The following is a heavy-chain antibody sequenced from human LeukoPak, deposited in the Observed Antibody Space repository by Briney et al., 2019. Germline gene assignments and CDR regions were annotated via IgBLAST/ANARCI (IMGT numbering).Heavy chain of an antibody. CDR3: ARAPSTRLDY. Sequence: SETLPLTCAVYGGSFSGYYWSWIRQPPGKGLEWIGEINHSGSTNYNPSLKSRVTISVDTSKNQFSLKLSSVTAADTAVYYCARAPSTRLDYCGQGTLVTVSS. CDR2: INHSGST. V-gene: IGHV4-34*01. J-gene: IGHJ4*02. D-gene: IGHD2-2*01. CDR1: GGSFSGYY.